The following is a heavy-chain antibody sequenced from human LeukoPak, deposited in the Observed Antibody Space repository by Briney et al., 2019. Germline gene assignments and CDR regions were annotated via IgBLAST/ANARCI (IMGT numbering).Heavy chain of an antibody. Sequence: PSETLSLTCTVSGGSISSYYWSWIRQPPGKGLEWIGYIYYSGSTNYNPSLKSRVTISVDTSKNQFSLKLSSVTAADTAVYYCARVAGIQQPGDAFDIWGQGTMVTVSS. V-gene: IGHV4-59*01. D-gene: IGHD5-18*01. J-gene: IGHJ3*02. CDR3: ARVAGIQQPGDAFDI. CDR2: IYYSGST. CDR1: GGSISSYY.